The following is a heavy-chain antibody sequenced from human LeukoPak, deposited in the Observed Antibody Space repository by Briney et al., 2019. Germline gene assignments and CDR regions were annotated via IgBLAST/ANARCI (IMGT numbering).Heavy chain of an antibody. V-gene: IGHV3-15*01. CDR3: TTMQYYYDGSGYYLIDY. D-gene: IGHD3-22*01. Sequence: GGSLRLSCAASGFTFSDAWMSWVRQAPGKGLEWVGRIKTNTDGGTTDFAAPVKGGFTISRDDSKKMLYLQMNSLKSEDTAVYYCTTMQYYYDGSGYYLIDYWGQGTLVTVSS. J-gene: IGHJ4*02. CDR1: GFTFSDAW. CDR2: IKTNTDGGTT.